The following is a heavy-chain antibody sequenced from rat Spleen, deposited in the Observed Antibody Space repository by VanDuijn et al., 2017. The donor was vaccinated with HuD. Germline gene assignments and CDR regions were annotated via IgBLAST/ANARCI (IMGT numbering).Heavy chain of an antibody. Sequence: EVKLVESGGGLVQPGRSLKLSCAASGFTFSNYGMAWVRQAPTKGLEWVATIKYDGSSTYHRDSVKGRFTISRDNAKSTLYLQMDSLRSEDTATYYCARLGTEAIGNWFSYWGQGTLVTVSS. D-gene: IGHD1-11*01. V-gene: IGHV5-29*01. J-gene: IGHJ3*01. CDR2: IKYDGSST. CDR1: GFTFSNYG. CDR3: ARLGTEAIGNWFSY.